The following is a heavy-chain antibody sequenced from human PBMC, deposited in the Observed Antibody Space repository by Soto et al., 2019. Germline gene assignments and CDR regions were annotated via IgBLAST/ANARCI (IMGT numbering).Heavy chain of an antibody. J-gene: IGHJ3*02. CDR3: AKDDGGGDLIVLMVYAIPVWGAFDI. CDR1: GFTFSSYA. CDR2: ISGSGGST. V-gene: IGHV3-23*01. D-gene: IGHD2-8*01. Sequence: GGSLRLSCAASGFTFSSYAMSWVRQAPGKGLEWVSAISGSGGSTYYADSVKGRFTISRDNSKNTLYLQMNSLRAEDTAVYYCAKDDGGGDLIVLMVYAIPVWGAFDIWGQGTMVTVSS.